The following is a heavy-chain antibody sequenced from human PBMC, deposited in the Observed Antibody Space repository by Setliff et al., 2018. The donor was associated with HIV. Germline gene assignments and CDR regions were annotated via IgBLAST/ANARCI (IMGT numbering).Heavy chain of an antibody. CDR3: ARLGYCSSTSYYYYYYMDV. V-gene: IGHV4-39*07. Sequence: SETLSLTCTVFGGSISRSSYYWGWIRQPPGKGLEWIASISYSGITYYNPSLKSRVTISVDTSKNQFSLKLSSVTAADTAVYYCARLGYCSSTSYYYYYYMDVWGKGTTVTVSS. CDR1: GGSISRSSYY. J-gene: IGHJ6*03. D-gene: IGHD2-2*01. CDR2: ISYSGIT.